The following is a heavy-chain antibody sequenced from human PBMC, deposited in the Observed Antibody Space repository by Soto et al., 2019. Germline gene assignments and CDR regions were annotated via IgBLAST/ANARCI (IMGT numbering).Heavy chain of an antibody. Sequence: EVQLVESGGGLVQPGGSLRLSCAASGFTFSNYWMYWVRQAPGKGLVWVSRVNNDGTDTTHADSVKGRFTISRDNAEHTLYLQLNSLSAEDTAVYYCARGGLQHALDVWCQGSTVTVSS. CDR3: ARGGLQHALDV. CDR2: VNNDGTDT. D-gene: IGHD6-13*01. CDR1: GFTFSNYW. V-gene: IGHV3-74*03. J-gene: IGHJ6*02.